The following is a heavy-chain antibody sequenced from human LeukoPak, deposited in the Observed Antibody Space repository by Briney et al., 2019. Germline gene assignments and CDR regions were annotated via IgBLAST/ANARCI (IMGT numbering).Heavy chain of an antibody. CDR2: IGGSGGRT. J-gene: IGHJ6*02. CDR1: GFTFRSHA. Sequence: PGGSLRLSCAATGFTFRSHAMNWVRQAPGKGLEWVSGIGGSGGRTYYADSVTGRFTVSRDNAKNSVYLQMNSLRAEDTAVYYCASGVITMVRGDGMDVWGQGTTVTVSS. CDR3: ASGVITMVRGDGMDV. D-gene: IGHD3-10*01. V-gene: IGHV3-23*01.